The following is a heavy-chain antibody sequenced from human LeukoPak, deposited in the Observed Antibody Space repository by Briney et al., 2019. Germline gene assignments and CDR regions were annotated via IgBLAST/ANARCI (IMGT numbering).Heavy chain of an antibody. CDR1: GYTFTGYH. CDR3: ARDLYCNSAKCYSNWFDT. Sequence: ASVKVSCKASGYTFTGYHIHWVRQAPGQGLEWMGMINPNSGGTTYAQKFQGRVTMTGDTSISTAYIELSRLSSDDTAVYYCARDLYCNSAKCYSNWFDTWGQGTLVTVSS. J-gene: IGHJ5*02. CDR2: INPNSGGT. D-gene: IGHD2/OR15-2a*01. V-gene: IGHV1-2*02.